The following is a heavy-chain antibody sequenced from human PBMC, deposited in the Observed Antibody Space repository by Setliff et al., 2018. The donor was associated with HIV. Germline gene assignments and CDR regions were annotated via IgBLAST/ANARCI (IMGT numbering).Heavy chain of an antibody. CDR3: ARRPGGIARARLDN. J-gene: IGHJ4*02. D-gene: IGHD3-16*01. V-gene: IGHV4-34*01. Sequence: SETLSLTCAVYGESFSRYYCTWIRQAPGRGLEWIGEINHSAFTKYNPSLASRVTMSIDTSKKQFSLLLSSVTAADTAMYFCARRPGGIARARLDNWGQGTLVTVSS. CDR2: INHSAFT. CDR1: GESFSRYY.